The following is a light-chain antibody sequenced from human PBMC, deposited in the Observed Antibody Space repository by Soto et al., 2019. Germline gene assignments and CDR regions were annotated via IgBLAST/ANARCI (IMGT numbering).Light chain of an antibody. CDR2: GAS. CDR3: QQYNNWWS. Sequence: EIVMTQSPATLSVSPGERASLSCRASQSLSSNLAWYQHKPGQAPRLLIYGASTRAAGIPARFSGSGSGTEFTLTISNLQPEDFAVYYCQQYNNWWSFGQGTKVEIK. CDR1: QSLSSN. J-gene: IGKJ1*01. V-gene: IGKV3-15*01.